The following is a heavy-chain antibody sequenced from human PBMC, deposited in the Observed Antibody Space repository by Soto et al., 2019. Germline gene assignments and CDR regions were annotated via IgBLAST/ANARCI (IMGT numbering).Heavy chain of an antibody. D-gene: IGHD3-22*01. CDR3: AREEYYYDSSGYRNWFDP. CDR1: GGSISSYY. J-gene: IGHJ5*02. CDR2: IYYSGST. V-gene: IGHV4-59*01. Sequence: SETLSLTCTVSGGSISSYYWSWIRQPPGKGLEWIGYIYYSGSTNYNPSLKSRVTISVDTSRNQFSLKLSSVTAADTAVYYCAREEYYYDSSGYRNWFDPWGQGTLVTVSS.